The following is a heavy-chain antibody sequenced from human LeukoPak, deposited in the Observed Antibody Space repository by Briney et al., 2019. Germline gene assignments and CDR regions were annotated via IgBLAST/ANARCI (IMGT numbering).Heavy chain of an antibody. CDR3: ARGAGGFGEFDIDF. CDR2: IIPIFGTA. D-gene: IGHD3-10*01. Sequence: AASVKVSCKASGYTFTRYYMHWVRQAPGHGLEWMGGIIPIFGTANYAQKFQGRVTFTADESTSTAYMELSRLRSEDRAVYYGARGAGGFGEFDIDFWGQGTLVTVSS. V-gene: IGHV1-69*13. J-gene: IGHJ4*02. CDR1: GYTFTRYY.